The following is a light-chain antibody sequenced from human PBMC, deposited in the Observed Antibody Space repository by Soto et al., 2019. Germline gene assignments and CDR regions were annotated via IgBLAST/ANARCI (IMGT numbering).Light chain of an antibody. V-gene: IGKV3-20*01. CDR2: VAS. Sequence: EIVLTQSPGTLSLSPGERATLSCGASQTVDGYLAWYQQKPGQAPRLLSYVASSRATGIPDRFSVSGSGTDFTLTISRLEPEDFAVYYCQHYDSSMWTFCQGTKVDIK. J-gene: IGKJ1*01. CDR1: QTVDGY. CDR3: QHYDSSMWT.